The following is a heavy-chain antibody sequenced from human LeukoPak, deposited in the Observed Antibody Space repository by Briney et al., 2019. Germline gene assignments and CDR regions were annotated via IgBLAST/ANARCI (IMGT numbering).Heavy chain of an antibody. J-gene: IGHJ4*02. CDR1: GFTFSSYS. CDR2: ISSSSSYI. V-gene: IGHV3-21*01. Sequence: PGGSLRLSCAASGFTFSSYSMNWVRQAPGKGLEWVSSISSSSSYIYYADSVKGRFTISRDNAKNSLYLQMNSLRAEDTAVYYLAPHFGSRGRLNDYGGQEPLFPVS. D-gene: IGHD3-16*01. CDR3: APHFGSRGRLNDY.